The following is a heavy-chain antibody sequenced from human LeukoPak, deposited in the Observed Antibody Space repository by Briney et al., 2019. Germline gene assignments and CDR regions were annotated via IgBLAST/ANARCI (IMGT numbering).Heavy chain of an antibody. CDR2: ISGSGGST. D-gene: IGHD3-22*01. CDR1: GFTFGDYA. V-gene: IGHV3-23*01. J-gene: IGHJ4*02. Sequence: GGSLRLSCTASGFTFGDYAMSWVRQAPGKGLEWVSAISGSGGSTYYADSVKGRFTISRDNSKNTLYLQMNSLRAEDTAVYYCAKDSLYDSSGYYLLKNFDYWGQGTLVTVSS. CDR3: AKDSLYDSSGYYLLKNFDY.